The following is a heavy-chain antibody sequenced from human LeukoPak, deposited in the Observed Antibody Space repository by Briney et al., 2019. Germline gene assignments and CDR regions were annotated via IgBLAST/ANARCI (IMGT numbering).Heavy chain of an antibody. V-gene: IGHV3-33*06. J-gene: IGHJ4*02. CDR2: IWYDASNK. CDR3: AKGLQVAEPPDY. Sequence: GGSLRLSCAASGFTFSSYAMSWVRQVPGKGLEWVAVIWYDASNKYYADSVKGRFTISRDNSKNTLYLQMNSLRDDDTAVYYCAKGLQVAEPPDYWGQGILVTVSS. D-gene: IGHD2-15*01. CDR1: GFTFSSYA.